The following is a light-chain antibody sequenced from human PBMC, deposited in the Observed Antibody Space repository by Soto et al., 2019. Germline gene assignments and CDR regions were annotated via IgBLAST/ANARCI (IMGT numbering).Light chain of an antibody. CDR2: DVS. Sequence: QSALTQPRSVSASPGQSVTISCSGTSSDVGGYKYVSWYQQHPGKAPKLMIYDVSKRPSGVPDRFSGSKSGSTASLTISGLQAEDEADYYCCSYAGSFTWVFGGGTQLTVL. J-gene: IGLJ3*02. V-gene: IGLV2-11*01. CDR1: SSDVGGYKY. CDR3: CSYAGSFTWV.